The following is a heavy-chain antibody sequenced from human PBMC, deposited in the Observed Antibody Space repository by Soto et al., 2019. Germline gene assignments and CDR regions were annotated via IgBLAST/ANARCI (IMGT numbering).Heavy chain of an antibody. CDR2: IYSGGST. CDR3: AREWGPRGSTYDFWSGYPEGDAFDI. Sequence: EVQLVESGGGLVQPGGSLRLSCAASGFTVSSNYMSWVRQAPGKGLEWVSVIYSGGSTYYADSVKGRFTISRDNSKNTLYLQMNSLRAEDTAVYYCAREWGPRGSTYDFWSGYPEGDAFDIWGQGTMVTVSS. CDR1: GFTVSSNY. D-gene: IGHD3-3*01. V-gene: IGHV3-66*01. J-gene: IGHJ3*02.